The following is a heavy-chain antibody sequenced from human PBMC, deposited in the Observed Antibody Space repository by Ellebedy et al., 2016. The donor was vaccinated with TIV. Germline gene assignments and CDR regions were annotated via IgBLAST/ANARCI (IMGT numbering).Heavy chain of an antibody. Sequence: PGGSLRLSCAVSGFTFSSYEMNWVRQAPGKGLDWVSYISGSASVTAYADSVKGRFTISRDNARTSLYLQMNSLRVDDTAMYYCARSYGARTSGPWGQGTLVTVSS. CDR1: GFTFSSYE. D-gene: IGHD3-16*01. CDR2: ISGSASVT. CDR3: ARSYGARTSGP. V-gene: IGHV3-48*03. J-gene: IGHJ5*02.